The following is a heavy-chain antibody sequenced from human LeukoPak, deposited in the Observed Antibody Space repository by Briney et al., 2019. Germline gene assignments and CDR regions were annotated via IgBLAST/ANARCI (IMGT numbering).Heavy chain of an antibody. D-gene: IGHD5-18*01. CDR1: GYTFTSYY. Sequence: ASVKVSCKASGYTFTSYYMHWVRQAPGQGLEWMGIINPSGGSISYAQKFQGRVTMTRDTSTSTVYMELSSLRSEDTAVYYCARGKIQLWSGQGNAFDIWGQGTMVTVSS. J-gene: IGHJ3*02. CDR2: INPSGGSI. CDR3: ARGKIQLWSGQGNAFDI. V-gene: IGHV1-46*01.